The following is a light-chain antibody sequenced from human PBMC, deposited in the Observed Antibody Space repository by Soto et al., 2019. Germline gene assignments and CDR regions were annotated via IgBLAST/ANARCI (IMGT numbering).Light chain of an antibody. CDR2: WAS. J-gene: IGKJ1*01. CDR3: QQYYTTPRT. CDR1: QSVLYISNNNNY. V-gene: IGKV4-1*01. Sequence: DIVMTQSPDSLAVSLGERATINCKSSQSVLYISNNNNYLAWYQQKPGQPPRLLIYWASTRESGVPDRFSGSGSGTDFTLTISSLQAEDVAVYYCQQYYTTPRTFGQGTKVELK.